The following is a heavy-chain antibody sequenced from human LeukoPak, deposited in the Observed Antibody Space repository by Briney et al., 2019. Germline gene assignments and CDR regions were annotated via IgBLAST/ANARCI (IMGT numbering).Heavy chain of an antibody. J-gene: IGHJ6*02. V-gene: IGHV4-59*12. CDR1: GGSISSYY. D-gene: IGHD1-1*01. CDR3: ARGFMETGMDV. CDR2: IYHSGST. Sequence: SETLSLTCTVSGGSISSYYWSWIRQPPGKGLEWIGYIYHSGSTYYNPSLKSRVTISVDRYKNQFSLKLSSVSAADTAVYYCARGFMETGMDVWGQGTTVTVSS.